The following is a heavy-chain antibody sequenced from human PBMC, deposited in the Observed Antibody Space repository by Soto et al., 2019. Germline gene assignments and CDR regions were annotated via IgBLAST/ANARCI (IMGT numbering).Heavy chain of an antibody. CDR3: TTDLRRIAVVVGSTGYFNP. Sequence: PGWTLRLACASSGFTFIDAWMSWVRQAPGKGLDWVGRIKSKSDGGTTEYAAPVRGRFTISRDDSKNTLYLQMNSLKTEDTAVYYCTTDLRRIAVVVGSTGYFNPWGQGTPVTVSS. CDR2: IKSKSDGGTT. J-gene: IGHJ5*02. CDR1: GFTFIDAW. V-gene: IGHV3-15*01. D-gene: IGHD2-15*01.